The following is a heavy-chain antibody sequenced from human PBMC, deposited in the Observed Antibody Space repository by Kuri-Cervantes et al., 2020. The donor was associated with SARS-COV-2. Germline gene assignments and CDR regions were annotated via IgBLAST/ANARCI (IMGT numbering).Heavy chain of an antibody. J-gene: IGHJ4*02. CDR2: INHSGST. D-gene: IGHD3-10*01. V-gene: IGHV4-34*01. CDR3: ARGQRITMVRGVMGFDY. Sequence: SETLSLSCTVSGGSISDHYWSWIRQPPGKGLEWIGEINHSGSTNYNPSLKSRVTISVDTSKNQFSLKLSSVTAADTAVYYCARGQRITMVRGVMGFDYWGQGTLVTVSS. CDR1: GGSISDHY.